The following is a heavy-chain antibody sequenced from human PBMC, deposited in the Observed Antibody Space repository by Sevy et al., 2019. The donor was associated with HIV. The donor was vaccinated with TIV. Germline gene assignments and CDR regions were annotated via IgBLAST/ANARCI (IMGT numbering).Heavy chain of an antibody. CDR1: GFTFSTYN. CDR2: ITFSSNYI. CDR3: ARSWEQQLHDAFDI. Sequence: GGSLRLSCAASGFTFSTYNMNWVRQAPGKGLEWVSSITFSSNYIYYADSVKGRFTISRDNANNSLYLQMNSLRAEDTAVYYCARSWEQQLHDAFDIWGQGTMVTVSS. J-gene: IGHJ3*02. D-gene: IGHD6-13*01. V-gene: IGHV3-21*01.